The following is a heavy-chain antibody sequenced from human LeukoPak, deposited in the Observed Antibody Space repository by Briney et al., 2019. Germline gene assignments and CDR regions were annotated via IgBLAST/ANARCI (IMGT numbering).Heavy chain of an antibody. J-gene: IGHJ6*03. V-gene: IGHV4-59*01. CDR1: GGPISTYY. D-gene: IGHD5-12*01. Sequence: SETLSLTCTVSGGPISTYYWSWIRQSPGKELEWIGYIYYTGSTSYNPSLKSRVAISVDTSKNQFSLKLSSVTAADTAVYYCAREHSGYDSYYYYYMDVWGKGTTVTVSS. CDR3: AREHSGYDSYYYYYMDV. CDR2: IYYTGST.